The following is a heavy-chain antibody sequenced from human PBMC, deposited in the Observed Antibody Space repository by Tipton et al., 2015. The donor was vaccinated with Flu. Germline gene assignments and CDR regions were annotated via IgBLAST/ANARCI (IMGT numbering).Heavy chain of an antibody. V-gene: IGHV4-38-2*01. D-gene: IGHD2-15*01. CDR2: IHHSGNT. CDR3: ARGTGYSTTYFDS. Sequence: LRLSCAVSGDSISSRYYWGWIRQPPGRGLEWIGNIHHSGNTYYNPSLKSRVTISVDASKNQFTLRLSSVTAADTALYYCARGTGYSTTYFDSWGRGTLVTVSS. J-gene: IGHJ4*02. CDR1: GDSISSRYY.